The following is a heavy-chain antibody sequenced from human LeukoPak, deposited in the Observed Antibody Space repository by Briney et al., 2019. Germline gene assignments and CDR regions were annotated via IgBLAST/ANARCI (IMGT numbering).Heavy chain of an antibody. D-gene: IGHD3-10*01. CDR1: GFTFSSHS. CDR3: AKYHYGSGTSLGY. J-gene: IGHJ4*02. CDR2: ISSSGSTI. Sequence: GGSLRLSCAASGFTFSSHSMNWVRQAPGKGLEWVSYISSSGSTIYYADSVKGRFTISRDNAKNSLYLQMNSLRAEDTAVYYCAKYHYGSGTSLGYWGQGTQVTVSS. V-gene: IGHV3-48*04.